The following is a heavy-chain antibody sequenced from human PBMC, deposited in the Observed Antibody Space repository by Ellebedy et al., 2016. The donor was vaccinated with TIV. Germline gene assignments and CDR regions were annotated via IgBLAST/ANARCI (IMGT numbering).Heavy chain of an antibody. CDR3: ARQGREWLVVNDAFDI. Sequence: GGSLRLXCKGSGYSFTSYWIGWVRQMPGKGLEWMGRIDPSDSYTNYSPSFQGHVTISADKSISTAYLQWSSLKASDTAMYYCARQGREWLVVNDAFDIWGQGTMVTVSS. J-gene: IGHJ3*02. V-gene: IGHV5-10-1*01. CDR1: GYSFTSYW. D-gene: IGHD6-19*01. CDR2: IDPSDSYT.